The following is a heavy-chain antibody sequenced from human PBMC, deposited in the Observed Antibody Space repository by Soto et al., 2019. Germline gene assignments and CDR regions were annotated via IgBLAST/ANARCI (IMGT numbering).Heavy chain of an antibody. Sequence: QVQLVESGGGLVKPGGSLRLSCAASGFTFSDYYMSWIRQAPGKGLEWVSYISSSSSYTNYADSVKGRLTISRDNAKNSLYLQMNSLRAEDTAVYYCATGQYYYDSSAYYYSWGQGTLVTVSS. CDR1: GFTFSDYY. D-gene: IGHD3-22*01. V-gene: IGHV3-11*05. CDR3: ATGQYYYDSSAYYYS. CDR2: ISSSSSYT. J-gene: IGHJ4*02.